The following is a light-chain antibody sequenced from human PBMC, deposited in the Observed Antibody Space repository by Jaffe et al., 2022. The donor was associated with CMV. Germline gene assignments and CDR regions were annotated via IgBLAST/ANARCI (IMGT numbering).Light chain of an antibody. V-gene: IGKV1-39*01. Sequence: DIQMTQSPSSLSASVGDTITITCRASQSITSSLNWYQQRPGKAPELLIYATSTLQSGVPSRFSGRGFGTDFTLTISSLRPEDFATYYCQQRFTNQFTFGPGTKVEIK. CDR3: QQRFTNQFT. J-gene: IGKJ2*01. CDR1: QSITSS. CDR2: ATS.